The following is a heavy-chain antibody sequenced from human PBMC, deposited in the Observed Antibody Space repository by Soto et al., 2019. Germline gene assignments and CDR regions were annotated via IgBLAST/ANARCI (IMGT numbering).Heavy chain of an antibody. CDR1: ESTFSSSF. D-gene: IGHD3-10*01. V-gene: IGHV1-46*01. Sequence: QVQLVQSGADVKKPGTSAKISCTSSESTFSSSFVHWVRQSSGQGFEWMGIINPGGDSATYAQKFRGRLSVTRDTTANTVYLELSRLTTQDTAIYYCTRGLTTRTYYKWGQGTLVTVSS. CDR2: INPGGDSA. CDR3: TRGLTTRTYYK. J-gene: IGHJ4*02.